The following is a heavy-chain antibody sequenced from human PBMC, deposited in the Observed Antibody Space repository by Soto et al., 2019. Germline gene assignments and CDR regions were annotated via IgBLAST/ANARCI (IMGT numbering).Heavy chain of an antibody. V-gene: IGHV4-30-2*01. Sequence: TLSLTCAVSGGSISSGGYSWSWIRQPPGKGLEWIGYIYHSGSTYYNPSLKSRVNISVDRSKNQFSLKLSSVTAADTALYYCARGGYSSTDLDPWGQGTLVTVSS. J-gene: IGHJ5*02. CDR2: IYHSGST. CDR1: GGSISSGGYS. D-gene: IGHD6-19*01. CDR3: ARGGYSSTDLDP.